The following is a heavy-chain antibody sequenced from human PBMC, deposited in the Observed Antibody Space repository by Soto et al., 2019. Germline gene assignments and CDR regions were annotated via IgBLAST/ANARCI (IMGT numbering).Heavy chain of an antibody. CDR1: GGSISSYY. CDR2: IYYSGST. D-gene: IGHD3-10*01. CDR3: ARGPRRYGSGSYDY. V-gene: IGHV4-59*01. J-gene: IGHJ4*02. Sequence: QVQLQESGPGLVKPSETLSLTCTVSGGSISSYYWSWIRQPPGKGLEWIGYIYYSGSTNYNPSLKSRVTISVETSKNQFSLKLSSVTAADTAVYYCARGPRRYGSGSYDYWGQGTLVTVSS.